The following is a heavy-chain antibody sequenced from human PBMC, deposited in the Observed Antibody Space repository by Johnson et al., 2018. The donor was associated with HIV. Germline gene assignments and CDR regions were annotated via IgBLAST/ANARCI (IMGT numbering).Heavy chain of an antibody. CDR3: AREGPGTTGVDAFDI. J-gene: IGHJ3*02. CDR2: IRYDGSNK. CDR1: GFTFSSYG. Sequence: QVQLVESGGGVVQPGGSLRLSCVASGFTFSSYGMHWVRQAPGKGLEWVAFIRYDGSNKYYADSVKGRFTISRDNSKNTLYLQMNSLKTEDTAVYYCAREGPGTTGVDAFDIWGQGTMVTVSS. V-gene: IGHV3-30*02. D-gene: IGHD1-14*01.